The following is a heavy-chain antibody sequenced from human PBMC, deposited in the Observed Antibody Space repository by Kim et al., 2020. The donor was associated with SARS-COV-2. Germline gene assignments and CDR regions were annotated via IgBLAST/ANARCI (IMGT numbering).Heavy chain of an antibody. J-gene: IGHJ4*02. CDR3: ATTRRPGGAAFDY. CDR1: GYNFINYG. Sequence: ASVKVSCKASGYNFINYGMVWVRQAPGQRLEWMGWINAGNGNTKYSEKFQGRVTITRDTSASTGYMELSSLRSEDKAVFYCATTRRPGGAAFDYWGQGTL. CDR2: INAGNGNT. D-gene: IGHD3-16*01. V-gene: IGHV1-3*01.